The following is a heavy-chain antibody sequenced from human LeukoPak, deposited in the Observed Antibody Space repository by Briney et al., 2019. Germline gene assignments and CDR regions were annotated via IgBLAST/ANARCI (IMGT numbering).Heavy chain of an antibody. CDR3: AKVSRDNSYYYMDI. CDR1: GFTFSSYA. CDR2: ISGSGGNK. D-gene: IGHD2-21*01. J-gene: IGHJ6*03. Sequence: GGSLRLSCAASGFTFSSYAMSWVRQAPGKGLEWVSAISGSGGNKNYADSVRGRFIISRDNSKNTLDLQMNSLRAEDTAVYYRAKVSRDNSYYYMDIWGKGTTVTVSS. V-gene: IGHV3-23*01.